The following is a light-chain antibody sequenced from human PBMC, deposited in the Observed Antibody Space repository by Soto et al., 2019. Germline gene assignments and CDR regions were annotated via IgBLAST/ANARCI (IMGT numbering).Light chain of an antibody. CDR3: QSYDSGLSAVL. V-gene: IGLV1-40*01. CDR2: ANS. Sequence: QSVLAQPPSVSGAPGQSVTISCTGSGSNIGAGYEVHWYQQLPGRAPKRLIYANSDRPSGVPDRFFGSKSGTSASLAITRLQAEDEADYYCQSYDSGLSAVLFGGGTKLTVL. CDR1: GSNIGAGYE. J-gene: IGLJ2*01.